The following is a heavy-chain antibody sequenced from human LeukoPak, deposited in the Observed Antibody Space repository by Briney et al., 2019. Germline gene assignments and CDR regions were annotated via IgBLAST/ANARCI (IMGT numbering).Heavy chain of an antibody. Sequence: GGSLRLSXAASGFTFSGSAMHWVRQASGKGLEWVGRIRSKANSYATAYAASVKGRFTISRDDSKNTAYLQMNSLKTEDTAVYYCTRHPIAGANHFDYWGQGTLVTVSS. CDR1: GFTFSGSA. CDR2: IRSKANSYAT. CDR3: TRHPIAGANHFDY. J-gene: IGHJ4*02. V-gene: IGHV3-73*01. D-gene: IGHD1-26*01.